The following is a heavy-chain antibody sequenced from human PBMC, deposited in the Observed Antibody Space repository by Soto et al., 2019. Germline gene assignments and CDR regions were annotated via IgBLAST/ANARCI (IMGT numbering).Heavy chain of an antibody. CDR1: GYTFTSYG. J-gene: IGHJ4*02. V-gene: IGHV1-18*01. D-gene: IGHD5-12*01. Sequence: ASVKVSCKASGYTFTSYGISWVRQAPGQGLEWMGWISAYNDNTNYAQKLQGRVTMTTDTSTSTAYMELRSLRSDDTAVYYCARPPYPDLSGYDPYYFDYWGQGTLVTVSS. CDR3: ARPPYPDLSGYDPYYFDY. CDR2: ISAYNDNT.